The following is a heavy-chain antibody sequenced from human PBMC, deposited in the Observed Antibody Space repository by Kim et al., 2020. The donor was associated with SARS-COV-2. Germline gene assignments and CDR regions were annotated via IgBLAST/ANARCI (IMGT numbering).Heavy chain of an antibody. Sequence: ASVKVSCKASGYTFTSYGISWVRQAPGQGLEWMGWISAYNGNTNYAQKLQGRVTMTTDTSTSTAYMELRSLRSDDTAVYYCVVPNAYGDYEALDYWGQGTLVTVSS. D-gene: IGHD4-17*01. CDR3: VVPNAYGDYEALDY. V-gene: IGHV1-18*04. J-gene: IGHJ4*02. CDR2: ISAYNGNT. CDR1: GYTFTSYG.